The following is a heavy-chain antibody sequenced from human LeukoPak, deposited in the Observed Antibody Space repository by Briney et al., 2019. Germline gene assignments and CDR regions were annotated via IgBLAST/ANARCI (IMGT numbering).Heavy chain of an antibody. CDR2: IYYSGST. Sequence: PSETLSLTCTVSGGSISSYYWSWIRQPPGKGLEWIGYIYYSGSTNYNPSLKSRVTISVDTSKNQFSLKLSSVTAADTAVYYCARHLGDILTLDYYYGMDVWGQGTTVTVSS. CDR1: GGSISSYY. D-gene: IGHD3-9*01. V-gene: IGHV4-59*08. CDR3: ARHLGDILTLDYYYGMDV. J-gene: IGHJ6*02.